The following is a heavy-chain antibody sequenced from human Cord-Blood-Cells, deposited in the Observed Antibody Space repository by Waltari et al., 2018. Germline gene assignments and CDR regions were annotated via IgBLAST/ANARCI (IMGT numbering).Heavy chain of an antibody. CDR3: ARARTEGAFDI. J-gene: IGHJ3*02. V-gene: IGHV1-69*01. CDR2: IIPIFGTA. D-gene: IGHD1-1*01. Sequence: QVQLVQSGAEVKKPGSSVKVSCKASGGTFSSYAISWVRQAPGQGLEWRGGIIPIFGTANYAQKFQGRGTITADESTSTAYMELSSLRSEDTAVYYCARARTEGAFDIWGQGTMVTVSS. CDR1: GGTFSSYA.